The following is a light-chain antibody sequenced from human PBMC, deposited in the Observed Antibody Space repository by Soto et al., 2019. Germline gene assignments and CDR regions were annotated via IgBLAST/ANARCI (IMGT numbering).Light chain of an antibody. J-gene: IGLJ2*01. CDR2: DVS. Sequence: QSALTQPATLSGSPGQSITIPCSGTSSDVGGSSYVSWYQQHPGEAPKLMIYDVSYRPSGVSNRFSASKSGNTASLTISGLQAEDEADYFCSSYTSSAPGVLFGGGTKLTVL. V-gene: IGLV2-14*03. CDR3: SSYTSSAPGVL. CDR1: SSDVGGSSY.